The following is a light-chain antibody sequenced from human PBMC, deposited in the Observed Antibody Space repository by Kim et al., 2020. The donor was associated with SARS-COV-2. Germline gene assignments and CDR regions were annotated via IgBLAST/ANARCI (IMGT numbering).Light chain of an antibody. CDR3: GTWDSSLSAGNVV. CDR1: SSNVGNNY. CDR2: DNN. J-gene: IGLJ2*01. Sequence: KVTIPCSGSSSNVGNNYVSWYQQLPGTAPKPLIYDNNKRPSGIPDRFSGSKSGTSATLCITGLQTGDEADYYCGTWDSSLSAGNVVFGGGTQLTVL. V-gene: IGLV1-51*01.